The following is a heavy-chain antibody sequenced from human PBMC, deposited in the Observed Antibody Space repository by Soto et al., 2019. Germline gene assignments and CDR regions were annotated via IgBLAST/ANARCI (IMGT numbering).Heavy chain of an antibody. V-gene: IGHV1-18*01. D-gene: IGHD5-12*01. CDR1: GYTFTSYG. CDR2: ISAYNGNT. CDR3: AKDIWGGYVDIVATPFDP. Sequence: ASVKVSCKASGYTFTSYGISWVRQAPGQGLEWMGWISAYNGNTNYAQKLQGRVTMTTDTSTSTAYMELRSLRSDDTAVYYCAKDIWGGYVDIVATPFDPWGQGTLVTVSS. J-gene: IGHJ5*02.